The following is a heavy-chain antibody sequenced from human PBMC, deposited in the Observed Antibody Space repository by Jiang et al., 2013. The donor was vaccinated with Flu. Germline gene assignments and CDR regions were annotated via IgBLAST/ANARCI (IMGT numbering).Heavy chain of an antibody. CDR3: ARGDVGHSLKAPTAARRGMGPTLTTGFDY. D-gene: IGHD4-17*01. V-gene: IGHV4-61*01. CDR2: IYYSGST. CDR1: GGSVSSGSYY. J-gene: IGHJ4*02. Sequence: VKPSETLSLTCTVSGGSVSSGSYYWSWIRQPPGKGLEWIGYIYYSGSTNYNPSLKSRVTISVDTSKNQFSLKLSSVTAADTAVYYCARGDVGHSLKAPTAARRGMGPTLTTGFDYWGQGTLVTVSS.